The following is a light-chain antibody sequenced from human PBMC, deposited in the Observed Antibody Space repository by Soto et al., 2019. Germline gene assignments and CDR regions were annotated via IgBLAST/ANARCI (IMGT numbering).Light chain of an antibody. CDR3: QQFSSYPLT. CDR2: DAS. CDR1: QTVRNNY. J-gene: IGKJ4*01. Sequence: FVFTHTPGTLSLSPGEKVTLSCRASQTVRNNYLAWYQQKPGQAPRLLIYDASSRATGIPDRFSGGGSGTDFTLTISRLEPEDFAVYYCQQFSSYPLTFGGGTKVDIK. V-gene: IGKV3-20*01.